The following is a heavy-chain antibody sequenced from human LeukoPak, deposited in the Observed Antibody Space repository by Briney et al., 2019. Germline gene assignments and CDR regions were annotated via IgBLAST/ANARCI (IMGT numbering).Heavy chain of an antibody. J-gene: IGHJ2*01. CDR3: GRAASEGATRVVWFLDI. V-gene: IGHV3-64D*06. Sequence: PGGSLRVSCSGSGFPVSAFAMHWVRQAPGQGLEYVAALSVNGGITYYANSVKGRFTISTDNSKNTLTLQMTDLRLEDTAVYYCGRAASEGATRVVWFLDIWGRGTVVTVSS. CDR2: LSVNGGIT. CDR1: GFPVSAFA. D-gene: IGHD2-15*01.